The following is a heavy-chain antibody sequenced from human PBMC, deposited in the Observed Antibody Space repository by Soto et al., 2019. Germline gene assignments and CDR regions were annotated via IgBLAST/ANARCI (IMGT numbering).Heavy chain of an antibody. D-gene: IGHD2-21*02. Sequence: QVHLVEYGGGVVQPGRCLRLSCAGSGFIFSNDGMHWVRQAPGKGLEWVAFISYDGSDILYADSVKGRFTISRDNSKSPLVLHMNRPRAEDTAGYFCAIVRVADCPLDQWGQGSLVTVSS. CDR3: AIVRVADCPLDQ. CDR2: ISYDGSDI. J-gene: IGHJ4*02. CDR1: GFIFSNDG. V-gene: IGHV3-30*03.